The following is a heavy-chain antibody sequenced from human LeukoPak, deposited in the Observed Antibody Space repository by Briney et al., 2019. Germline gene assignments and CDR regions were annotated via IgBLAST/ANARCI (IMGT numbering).Heavy chain of an antibody. CDR1: GFTFSSYN. D-gene: IGHD1-1*01. J-gene: IGHJ5*02. CDR3: AREGYYNWFDP. V-gene: IGHV4-39*07. Sequence: GSLRLSCAASGFTFSSYNMDWVRQAPGKGLEWIGSIYYSGSTYYNPSLKSRVTISVDTSKNQFSLKLSSVTAADTAVYYCAREGYYNWFDPWGQGTLVTVSS. CDR2: IYYSGST.